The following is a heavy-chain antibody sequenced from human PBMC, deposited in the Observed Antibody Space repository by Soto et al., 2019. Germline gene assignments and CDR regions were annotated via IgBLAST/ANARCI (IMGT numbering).Heavy chain of an antibody. CDR1: GYTFTSYY. V-gene: IGHV1-46*03. D-gene: IGHD3-3*01. Sequence: ASVKVSCKASGYTFTSYYMHWVRQAPGQGLEWMGIINPSGGSTSYAQKFQGRVTMTRDTSTSTVYMELSSLRSEDTAVYYCASSGLERRGTIFGVVIFCMDVWGKGTTVTVSS. J-gene: IGHJ6*03. CDR3: ASSGLERRGTIFGVVIFCMDV. CDR2: INPSGGST.